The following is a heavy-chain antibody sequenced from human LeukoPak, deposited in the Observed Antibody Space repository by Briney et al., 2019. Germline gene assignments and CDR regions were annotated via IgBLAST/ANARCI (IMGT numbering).Heavy chain of an antibody. V-gene: IGHV3-49*04. Sequence: GGSLRLSCTASGFTFVDCAMTWVRQAPGKGLEWVGFIRSNPYGGTTEYAASVKGRFTISRDDSKSIAYLQMNSLKTEDTAVYYCTRGLLPGYWGQGTLVTVSS. CDR1: GFTFVDCA. J-gene: IGHJ4*02. CDR2: IRSNPYGGTT. D-gene: IGHD2/OR15-2a*01. CDR3: TRGLLPGY.